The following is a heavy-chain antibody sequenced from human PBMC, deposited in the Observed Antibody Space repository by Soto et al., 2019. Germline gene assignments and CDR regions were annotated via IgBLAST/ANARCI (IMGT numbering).Heavy chain of an antibody. V-gene: IGHV6-1*01. D-gene: IGHD6-13*01. CDR3: ARDPGIAAAGTRFDYYGMDV. CDR2: TYYRSKWYN. Sequence: PSQTLSLTCAISGDSVSSNSAAWNWIRQSPSRGLEWLGRTYYRSKWYNDYAVSVKSRITINPDTSKNQFSLQLNSVTPEDTAVYYCARDPGIAAAGTRFDYYGMDVWGQGTTVTVSS. CDR1: GDSVSSNSAA. J-gene: IGHJ6*02.